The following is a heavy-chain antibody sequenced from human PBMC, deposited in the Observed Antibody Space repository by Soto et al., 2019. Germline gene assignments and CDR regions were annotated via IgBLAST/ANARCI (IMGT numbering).Heavy chain of an antibody. Sequence: LSETLSLTCTVPGGSISSSSYYWGGIRHPPGKGLEWIGSIYYSGSTYYNPSLKSRVTISVDTSKNQFSLKLSSVTAADTAVYYCARRVRRFTDPRFDDWGQGTLVTVSS. D-gene: IGHD3-16*01. J-gene: IGHJ4*02. CDR1: GGSISSSSYY. V-gene: IGHV4-39*01. CDR2: IYYSGST. CDR3: ARRVRRFTDPRFDD.